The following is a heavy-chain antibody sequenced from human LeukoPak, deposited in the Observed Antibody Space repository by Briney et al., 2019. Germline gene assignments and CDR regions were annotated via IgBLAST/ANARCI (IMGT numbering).Heavy chain of an antibody. J-gene: IGHJ3*02. D-gene: IGHD3-22*01. CDR1: GFTFSSYW. Sequence: GGSLRLSCAASGFTFSSYWMHWVRQAPGKGLVWVSRINSDGSSTSYADSVKGRFTISRDNAKNTLYLQMSSLRAEDTAVYYCAREGVVIAPDAFDIWGQGTMVTVSS. CDR2: INSDGSST. CDR3: AREGVVIAPDAFDI. V-gene: IGHV3-74*01.